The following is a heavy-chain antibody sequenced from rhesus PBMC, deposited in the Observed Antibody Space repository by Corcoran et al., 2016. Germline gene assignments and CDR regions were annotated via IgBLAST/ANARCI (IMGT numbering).Heavy chain of an antibody. CDR2: FFGWSAIP. J-gene: IGHJ4*01. CDR1: GGSIRRKSW. D-gene: IGHD2-15*01. Sequence: QVQESGPTVVKPSETLSITCTVSGGSIRRKSWWTWIRQCPGKGMEWMGGFFGWSAIPECNPSFRSRVSISTDTSKNQVSLKMTSVTAADTAVYYCARTDCSNSDCSSGDLWGQGVLVTVTS. CDR3: ARTDCSNSDCSSGDL. V-gene: IGHV4-93*01.